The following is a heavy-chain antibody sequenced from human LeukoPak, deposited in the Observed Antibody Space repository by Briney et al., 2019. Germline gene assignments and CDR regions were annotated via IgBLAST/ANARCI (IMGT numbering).Heavy chain of an antibody. J-gene: IGHJ4*02. CDR3: ARRRDYFDY. Sequence: GGSLRLSCVVSGFDLSDYYMSWIRQAPGKGLEWISYISSSGGNIYFADSVKGRFTMSRDNARGSLYLQMNSLRADDTAIYYCARRRDYFDYWGQGTLVTVSP. CDR1: GFDLSDYY. CDR2: ISSSGGNI. V-gene: IGHV3-11*01.